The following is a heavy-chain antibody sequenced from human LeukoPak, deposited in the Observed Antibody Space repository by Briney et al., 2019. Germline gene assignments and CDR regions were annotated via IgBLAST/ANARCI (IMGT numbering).Heavy chain of an antibody. CDR3: ARGGSPVHYYYIDV. J-gene: IGHJ6*03. CDR1: GFTFSTYN. CDR2: ISGSSSYI. V-gene: IGHV3-21*01. Sequence: GGSLRLSCAASGFTFSTYNMNWVRQAPGKGLEWVSSISGSSSYIYYADSVKGRFSISRDNAKNSLYLQMNSLRAEDTAVYYCARGGSPVHYYYIDVWPKGTTVTISS. D-gene: IGHD1-1*01.